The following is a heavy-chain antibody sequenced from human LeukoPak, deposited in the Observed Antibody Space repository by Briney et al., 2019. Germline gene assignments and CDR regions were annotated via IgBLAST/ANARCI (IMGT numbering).Heavy chain of an antibody. D-gene: IGHD3-16*02. J-gene: IGHJ3*02. Sequence: GGSLRLSCAASGFTFSSYSMNWVRQAPGKGLEWVSSISSSSSYIYYADSVKGRFTISRDNAKNSPYLQMNSLRAEDTAVYYCAREGELSPSAFDIWGQGTMVTVSS. CDR3: AREGELSPSAFDI. CDR1: GFTFSSYS. CDR2: ISSSSSYI. V-gene: IGHV3-21*01.